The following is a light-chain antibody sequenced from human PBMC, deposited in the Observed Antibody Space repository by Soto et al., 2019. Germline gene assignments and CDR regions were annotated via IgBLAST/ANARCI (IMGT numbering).Light chain of an antibody. CDR3: QQYGSVLT. J-gene: IGKJ4*01. V-gene: IGKV3-20*01. CDR1: QSVSSSY. CDR2: GTS. Sequence: EIVLTQSPGTLSLSPGERGTLSCRASQSVSSSYLAWYQQKPGQAPWLLIYGTSSRAAGIPDRFSGSGSGTDFTLTISRLEPEDFAVYYCQQYGSVLTFGGGTKVEIK.